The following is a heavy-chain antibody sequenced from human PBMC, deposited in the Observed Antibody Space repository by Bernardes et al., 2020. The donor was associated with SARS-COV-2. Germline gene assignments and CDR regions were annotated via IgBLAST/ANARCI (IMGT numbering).Heavy chain of an antibody. J-gene: IGHJ4*02. CDR3: ARASSGFPYFDY. D-gene: IGHD6-19*01. CDR1: GYYIGICYS. Sequence: LSFTCSVSGYYIGICYSWGWVRQPPGKGLEYIGSISHSGKTYYNPSLESRVTISVDTSKNQFSLELTSVTAADTALYYCARASSGFPYFDYWGQGTLVTVSS. V-gene: IGHV4-38-2*02. CDR2: ISHSGKT.